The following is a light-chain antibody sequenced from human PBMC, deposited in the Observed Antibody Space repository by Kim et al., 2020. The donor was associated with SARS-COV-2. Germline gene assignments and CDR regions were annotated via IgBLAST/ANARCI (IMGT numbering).Light chain of an antibody. J-gene: IGLJ3*02. Sequence: QKVTISCSGSSSNIGYNYVSWYQQLPGTAPKLLIYDNNKRPSGIPDRFSGSKSGTSATLGITGLQTGDEADYYCGTWDSSLSANWVFGGGTQLTVL. CDR1: SSNIGYNY. V-gene: IGLV1-51*01. CDR3: GTWDSSLSANWV. CDR2: DNN.